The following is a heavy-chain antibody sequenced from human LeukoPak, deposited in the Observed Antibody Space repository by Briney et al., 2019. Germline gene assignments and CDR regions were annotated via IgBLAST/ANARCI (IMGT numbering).Heavy chain of an antibody. D-gene: IGHD6-19*01. J-gene: IGHJ4*02. CDR2: IKTKTDGATP. CDR1: GLTFSSAW. V-gene: IGHV3-15*01. Sequence: GRSLRLSCAASGLTFSSAWMSWVRQAPGNGLEWVGRIKTKTDGATPDYAAPVKGRFTISRDDSKNTLHLQMNSLKTEDTAVYYCTTYRVGEQWLIPNYWGQGTLVTVSS. CDR3: TTYRVGEQWLIPNY.